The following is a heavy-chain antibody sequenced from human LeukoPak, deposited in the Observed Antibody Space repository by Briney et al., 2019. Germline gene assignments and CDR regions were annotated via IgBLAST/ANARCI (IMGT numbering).Heavy chain of an antibody. J-gene: IGHJ3*02. Sequence: GGSLRLSCAASGFTFSSYEMNWVRQAPGKGLEWVSYMSSSGTTIYYGDSVKGRFTISRDNAKNSLYLQMNSLRAEDTAVYYCARDRRDSSGPNDAFGIWGQGTLVTVSS. CDR1: GFTFSSYE. V-gene: IGHV3-48*03. CDR2: MSSSGTTI. CDR3: ARDRRDSSGPNDAFGI. D-gene: IGHD3-22*01.